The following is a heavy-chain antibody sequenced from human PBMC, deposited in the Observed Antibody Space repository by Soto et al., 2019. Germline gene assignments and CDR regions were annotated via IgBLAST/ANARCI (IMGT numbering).Heavy chain of an antibody. V-gene: IGHV1-8*01. CDR2: INPNSGNT. CDR3: ARGGDLRFLEWLLPPGYYYYYMDV. Sequence: GATMKVSSHASRSPLTSFDINRGRQAPGQGVEGEEMINPNSGNTGYAQKFQGRVTMTRNTSISTAYMELSSLRSEGTAVYYCARGGDLRFLEWLLPPGYYYYYMDVWGKGTTVTVSS. J-gene: IGHJ6*03. D-gene: IGHD3-3*01. CDR1: RSPLTSFD.